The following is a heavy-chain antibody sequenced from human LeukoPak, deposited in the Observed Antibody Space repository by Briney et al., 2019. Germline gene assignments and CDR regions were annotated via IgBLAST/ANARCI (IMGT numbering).Heavy chain of an antibody. Sequence: PGGSLRLSCAASGFTFSSYGMHWVRQAAGKGLEWVAVIWYDGSNKYYADSVKGRFTISRDNSKNTLYLQMNSLRAEDTAVYYCAKEEVSDYLDPWGQGTLVTVSS. V-gene: IGHV3-33*06. CDR3: AKEEVSDYLDP. CDR1: GFTFSSYG. D-gene: IGHD4-11*01. CDR2: IWYDGSNK. J-gene: IGHJ5*02.